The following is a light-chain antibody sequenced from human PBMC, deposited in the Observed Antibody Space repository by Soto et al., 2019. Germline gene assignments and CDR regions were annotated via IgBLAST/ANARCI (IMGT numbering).Light chain of an antibody. Sequence: QSVLTQPPSVSAAPGQRVTISCSGSSSNIGGNSVSWYQQLPGTAPKLLIYDDDKRPSGIPDRFSGSKSGTSATLGITGFQTGDEADHYCGSWDSSLSAYVFGNGTRSPS. V-gene: IGLV1-51*01. J-gene: IGLJ1*01. CDR3: GSWDSSLSAYV. CDR2: DDD. CDR1: SSNIGGNS.